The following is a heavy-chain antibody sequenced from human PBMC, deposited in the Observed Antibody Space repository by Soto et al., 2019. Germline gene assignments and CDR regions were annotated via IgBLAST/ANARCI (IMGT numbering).Heavy chain of an antibody. CDR2: ISAGGGGT. J-gene: IGHJ4*02. D-gene: IGHD6-19*01. CDR1: GFTLTRSA. V-gene: IGHV3-23*01. Sequence: GGSLRLSCAGSGFTLTRSAVSWVRQAPGKGLEWVSGISAGGGGTYYADSVKGRFTISRDVAKNTVYLQMNGLRVEDTAVYYCAKDVGQWVETFDYWGQGTLVTVSS. CDR3: AKDVGQWVETFDY.